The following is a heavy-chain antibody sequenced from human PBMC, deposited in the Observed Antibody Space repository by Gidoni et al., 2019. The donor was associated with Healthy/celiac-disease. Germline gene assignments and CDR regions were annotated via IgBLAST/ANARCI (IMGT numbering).Heavy chain of an antibody. V-gene: IGHV4-34*01. CDR2: INHSGST. CDR3: ARDYGSGSYLYYYDGMDV. J-gene: IGHJ6*02. Sequence: QVQLQQWGAGLLKPSETLSLTCAVYGGSFSGYYWSWIRQPPGKGLEWIGEINHSGSTNYNPSLKSRVTISVDTSKNQFSLKLSSVTAADTAVYYCARDYGSGSYLYYYDGMDVWGQGTTVTVSS. D-gene: IGHD3-10*01. CDR1: GGSFSGYY.